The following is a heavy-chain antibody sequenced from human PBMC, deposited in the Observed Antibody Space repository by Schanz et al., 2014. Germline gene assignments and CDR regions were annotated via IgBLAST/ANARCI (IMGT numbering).Heavy chain of an antibody. V-gene: IGHV3-23*01. Sequence: EMQLLESGGGLAQPGGSLRLSCAASGFTLSNYAMSWVRQAPGKGLEWVSAISGSGGSTYYADSVKGRFTISSDSSKNTLYLQMNSLRAEDTAVYYCAKGRFGELSAFDIWGQGTMVTVSS. CDR3: AKGRFGELSAFDI. CDR2: ISGSGGST. J-gene: IGHJ3*02. D-gene: IGHD3-10*01. CDR1: GFTLSNYA.